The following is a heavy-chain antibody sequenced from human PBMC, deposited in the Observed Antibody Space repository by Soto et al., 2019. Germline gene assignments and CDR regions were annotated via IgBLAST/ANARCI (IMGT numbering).Heavy chain of an antibody. CDR2: IYSDGGT. Sequence: GGSLRLSCAASGFTVSSNYMSWVRQAPGKGLEWVAVIYSDGGTYYADSVKGRFTISRDNSKNTLYLQMNSLRAEDTSVYYCARDRTYSSAAFDIWGQGTMVTVSS. J-gene: IGHJ3*02. CDR3: ARDRTYSSAAFDI. D-gene: IGHD6-25*01. CDR1: GFTVSSNY. V-gene: IGHV3-53*01.